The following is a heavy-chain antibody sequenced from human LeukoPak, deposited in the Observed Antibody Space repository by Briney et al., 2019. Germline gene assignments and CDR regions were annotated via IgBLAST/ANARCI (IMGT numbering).Heavy chain of an antibody. V-gene: IGHV4-34*01. CDR3: ARKWLTRGGMDV. Sequence: SETLSLTCAVYGGSFRGYYWSWIRQPPGKGLEWIGEINHSGSTNYNPSLKSRVTISVDTSKNQFSLKLSSVTAADTAVYYCARKWLTRGGMDVWGKGTTVTVSS. J-gene: IGHJ6*04. CDR2: INHSGST. CDR1: GGSFRGYY. D-gene: IGHD5-24*01.